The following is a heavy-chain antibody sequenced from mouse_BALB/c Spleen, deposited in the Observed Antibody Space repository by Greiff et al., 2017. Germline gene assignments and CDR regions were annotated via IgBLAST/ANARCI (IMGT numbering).Heavy chain of an antibody. CDR3: AREGSYFDY. Sequence: EVKLQESGPGLVKPSQSLSLTCPVTGYSITSVYYWNWIRQFPGNKLEWMGYISYDGSNNYNPSLKNRISITRDTSKNQFFLKLNSVTTEDTATYYCAREGSYFDYWGQGTTLTVSS. CDR2: ISYDGSN. CDR1: GYSITSVYY. V-gene: IGHV3-6*02. J-gene: IGHJ2*01.